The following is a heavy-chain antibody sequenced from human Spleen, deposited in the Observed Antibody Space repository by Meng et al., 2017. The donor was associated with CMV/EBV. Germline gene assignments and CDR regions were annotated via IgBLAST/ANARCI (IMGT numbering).Heavy chain of an antibody. CDR2: VNIDGTTT. CDR1: GFSFSSYW. D-gene: IGHD3-3*01. J-gene: IGHJ6*02. Sequence: GGSLRLSCAASGFSFSSYWMHWVRQAPGKGLVWVSCVNIDGTTTNYADSVKGRFTISRDNAKNTLYLQMNSLRAEDTAVYYCAGFGVTITNGLDVWGQGTTVTVSS. CDR3: AGFGVTITNGLDV. V-gene: IGHV3-74*01.